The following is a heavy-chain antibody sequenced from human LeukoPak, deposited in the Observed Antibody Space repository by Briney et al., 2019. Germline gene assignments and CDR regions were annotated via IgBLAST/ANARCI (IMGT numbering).Heavy chain of an antibody. Sequence: SETLSLTCDVSGASMVGYYWSWIRQSAGGGLEWIGRVHNSGSTNYHPSLRSRVTLSEDVSKSQFYLRLTSVTAADTAVYYCARDGGGNRNFDYWGQGTLVTVSS. CDR1: GASMVGYY. D-gene: IGHD4-23*01. J-gene: IGHJ4*02. CDR3: ARDGGGNRNFDY. V-gene: IGHV4-4*07. CDR2: VHNSGST.